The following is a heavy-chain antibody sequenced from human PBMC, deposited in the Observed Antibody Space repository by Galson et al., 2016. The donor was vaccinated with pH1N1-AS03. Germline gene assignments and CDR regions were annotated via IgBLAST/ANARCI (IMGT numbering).Heavy chain of an antibody. V-gene: IGHV6-1*01. CDR2: TYYRSRWYI. J-gene: IGHJ6*02. CDR1: GDSVSSNSVA. D-gene: IGHD5/OR15-5a*01. CDR3: ARGRSSAMDG. Sequence: CAISGDSVSSNSVAWNWIRQSPSRGLEWLGRTYYRSRWYIDYALSVKSRITINPDTSKNQFSLHLNSVTSEDTAVDYCARGRSSAMDGWGQGTTVTVSS.